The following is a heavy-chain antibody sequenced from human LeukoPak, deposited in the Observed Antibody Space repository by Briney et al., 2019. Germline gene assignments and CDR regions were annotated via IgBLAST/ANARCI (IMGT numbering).Heavy chain of an antibody. CDR3: ARRRSGYSYGL. Sequence: SETLSLTCTVSGVSISSGSYYWSWLRQPAGKGLEWIGRIYTSGSTNYNPSLKSRVTISVDTSKNQFSLKLSSVTAADTAVYYCARRRSGYSYGLWGQGTLVTVSS. CDR1: GVSISSGSYY. D-gene: IGHD5-18*01. CDR2: IYTSGST. V-gene: IGHV4-61*02. J-gene: IGHJ4*02.